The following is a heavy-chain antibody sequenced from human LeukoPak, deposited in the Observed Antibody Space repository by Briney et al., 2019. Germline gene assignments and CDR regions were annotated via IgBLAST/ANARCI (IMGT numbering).Heavy chain of an antibody. Sequence: SETLSLTCTVSGGSITSRSDCWGWIRQSPGKGLEWIENIYYSHTSYNPALTSRITISVDTTTNQFSMSLTSATAADTAVYYCVRGLTLTTSPPDKWGQGTLVSVSS. CDR2: IYYSHT. CDR3: VRGLTLTTSPPDK. D-gene: IGHD4-17*01. V-gene: IGHV4-39*07. CDR1: GGSITSRSDC. J-gene: IGHJ4*02.